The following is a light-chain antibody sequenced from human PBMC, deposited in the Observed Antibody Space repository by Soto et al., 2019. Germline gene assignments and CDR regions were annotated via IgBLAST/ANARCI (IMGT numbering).Light chain of an antibody. V-gene: IGKV3-11*01. CDR1: QSVSSS. J-gene: IGKJ1*01. CDR2: DAS. Sequence: EIVLTQSPATLSLSPGERATLSCRASQSVSSSLAWYQQKPGQAPRLLIYDASNRATGIPARFSASGSGTDFTLTISSLKPEDFVVYYCPQRSNWPRTFGQGTTVEIK. CDR3: PQRSNWPRT.